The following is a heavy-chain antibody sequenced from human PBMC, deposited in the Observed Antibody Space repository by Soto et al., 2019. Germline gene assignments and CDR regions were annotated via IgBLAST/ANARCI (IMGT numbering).Heavy chain of an antibody. J-gene: IGHJ4*02. Sequence: SETLSLTCTVSNGSLSSNYWSWIRQSPGKGLEWIGNIYYSGSTNYNPSLKSRVTMSVDTSKNQFTLKVSSVTAADTGVYSCARYFMVPVDFFDYWRQGTTVTVSS. CDR3: ARYFMVPVDFFDY. V-gene: IGHV4-59*01. CDR1: NGSLSSNY. D-gene: IGHD3-10*01. CDR2: IYYSGST.